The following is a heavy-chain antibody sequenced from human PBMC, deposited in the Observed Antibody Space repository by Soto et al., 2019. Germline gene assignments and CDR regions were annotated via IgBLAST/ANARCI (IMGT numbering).Heavy chain of an antibody. J-gene: IGHJ4*02. Sequence: EVHLLESGGGLVQPGGPLRISCAASGFAFSNYAMTWVRQAPGKGLEWVSDISDGAGATHYADSVKGRFTISRDDSKNTLYLQLDRLTAEDAAVYYCAKGRTFFDFWGQGTLVSVSS. V-gene: IGHV3-23*01. CDR3: AKGRTFFDF. CDR1: GFAFSNYA. CDR2: ISDGAGAT. D-gene: IGHD3-16*01.